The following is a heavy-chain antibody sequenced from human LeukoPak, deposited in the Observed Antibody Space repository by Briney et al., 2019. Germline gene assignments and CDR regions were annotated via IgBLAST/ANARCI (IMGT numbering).Heavy chain of an antibody. J-gene: IGHJ6*02. Sequence: SETLSLTCTVSGGSISSGDYYWSWIRQPPGKGLEWIGYIYYSGSTYYNPSLKSRVTISVDTSKNQFSLKLSSVTAADTAVYYCARVLYYGLGMDVWSQGTTVAVSS. V-gene: IGHV4-30-4*01. CDR1: GGSISSGDYY. CDR2: IYYSGST. D-gene: IGHD2-8*01. CDR3: ARVLYYGLGMDV.